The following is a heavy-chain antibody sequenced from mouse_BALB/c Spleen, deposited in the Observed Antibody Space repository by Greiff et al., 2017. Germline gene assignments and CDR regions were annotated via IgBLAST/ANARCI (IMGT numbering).Heavy chain of an antibody. Sequence: DVKLQESGPGLVKPSQSLSLTCSVTGYSITSGYYWNWIRQFPGNKLEWMGYISYDGSNNYNPSLKNRISITRDTSKNQFFLKLNSVTTEDTATYYCAILYRTYAMDYWGQGTSVTVSS. J-gene: IGHJ4*01. V-gene: IGHV3-6*02. CDR1: GYSITSGYY. CDR2: ISYDGSN. D-gene: IGHD2-14*01. CDR3: AILYRTYAMDY.